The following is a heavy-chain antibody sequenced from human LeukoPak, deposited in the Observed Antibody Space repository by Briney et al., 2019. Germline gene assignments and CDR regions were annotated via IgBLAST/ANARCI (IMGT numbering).Heavy chain of an antibody. J-gene: IGHJ4*02. CDR2: THRSGDT. D-gene: IGHD5-24*01. Sequence: SETLSPTCAVCGVSISSDNWWTWVHQPPGKGQEXIGETHRSGDTKYNPSLRGRATISMDNSKNHLSLNMFSVTAADTAMYYCATRDQSRTYMAPPDYWGQGTLVTVSS. V-gene: IGHV4/OR15-8*02. CDR1: GVSISSDNW. CDR3: ATRDQSRTYMAPPDY.